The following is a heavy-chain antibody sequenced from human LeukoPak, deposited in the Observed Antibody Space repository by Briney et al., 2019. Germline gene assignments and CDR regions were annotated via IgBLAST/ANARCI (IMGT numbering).Heavy chain of an antibody. Sequence: GASVKVSCKASGGTFSSYAISWVRQAPAQGLEWMGGIIPIFGTANYAQKFQGRVTITADESTSTAYMELSSLRSEDTAVYYCARSTSAWLLQDTYFDYWGQGTLVTVSS. CDR1: GGTFSSYA. D-gene: IGHD3-22*01. J-gene: IGHJ4*02. CDR2: IIPIFGTA. CDR3: ARSTSAWLLQDTYFDY. V-gene: IGHV1-69*13.